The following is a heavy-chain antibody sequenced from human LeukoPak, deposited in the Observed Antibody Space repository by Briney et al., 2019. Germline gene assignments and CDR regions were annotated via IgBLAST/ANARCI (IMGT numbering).Heavy chain of an antibody. J-gene: IGHJ4*02. V-gene: IGHV3-48*01. CDR2: LSRSTTII. Sequence: GGSLRLSCAASGVNFNIWSMNWVRQAPGKGLEWISYLSRSTTIIYYADSVKGRFTISRDNAKNSLYLQMNSLRAEDTAMYYCARSGWYDDFDYLGQGTLVTVSS. D-gene: IGHD6-19*01. CDR3: ARSGWYDDFDY. CDR1: GVNFNIWS.